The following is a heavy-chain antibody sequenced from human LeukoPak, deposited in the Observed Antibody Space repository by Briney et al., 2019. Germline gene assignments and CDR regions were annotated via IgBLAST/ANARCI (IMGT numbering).Heavy chain of an antibody. D-gene: IGHD3-22*01. Sequence: GGSLRLSCAASGFTFDDYAMHWVRQAPGKGLEWVSGISWDSGSIHYADSVKGRFTISRDNAKNSLFLQMNSLRAEDTAVYYCARGAGYYDSSGYPVEFDYWGQGTLVTVSS. CDR3: ARGAGYYDSSGYPVEFDY. CDR2: ISWDSGSI. J-gene: IGHJ4*02. CDR1: GFTFDDYA. V-gene: IGHV3-9*01.